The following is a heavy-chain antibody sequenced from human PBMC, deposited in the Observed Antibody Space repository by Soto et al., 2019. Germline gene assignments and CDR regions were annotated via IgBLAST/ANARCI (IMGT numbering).Heavy chain of an antibody. Sequence: QLQLQESGPGLVKPSETLSLTCTVSGGSISSSDYFWGWIRQPPGKGLEWIGSISYSGSTYYNPSFKGRVTISIDTSKYQFSLKLNSVTAADTAVYYCTRRRYFGGQPHGMDVWGQGTTVTVSS. D-gene: IGHD3-9*01. V-gene: IGHV4-39*01. J-gene: IGHJ6*02. CDR3: TRRRYFGGQPHGMDV. CDR2: ISYSGST. CDR1: GGSISSSDYF.